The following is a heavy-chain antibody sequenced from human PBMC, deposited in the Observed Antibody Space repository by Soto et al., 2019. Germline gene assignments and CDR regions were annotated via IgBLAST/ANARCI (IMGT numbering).Heavy chain of an antibody. V-gene: IGHV1-18*01. CDR1: GYTFTSYG. CDR3: ARQRGYYDILTGYDVDY. CDR2: ISAYNGNT. D-gene: IGHD3-9*01. Sequence: QVQLVQSGAEVKKPGASVKVSCKASGYTFTSYGISWVRQAPGQGLEWMGWISAYNGNTNYAQMLQGRVTMTTDTYTSQAYMEMRSLRSDDTAVYYCARQRGYYDILTGYDVDYWGQGTLVTVSS. J-gene: IGHJ4*02.